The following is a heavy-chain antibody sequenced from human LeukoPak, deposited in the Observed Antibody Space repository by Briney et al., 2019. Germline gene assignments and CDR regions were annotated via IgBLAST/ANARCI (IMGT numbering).Heavy chain of an antibody. V-gene: IGHV1-69*13. D-gene: IGHD5-24*01. CDR2: IIPTFGTP. CDR1: GGTFSSYA. Sequence: ASVKVSCKASGGTFSSYAISWVRQAPGQGLEWMGVIIPTFGTPNYAHNFQARVTISAVESTKTAYMELNSLRSEDTAVYYCARSANVEMASIEGDYFFDSWGQGTLVTVSS. CDR3: ARSANVEMASIEGDYFFDS. J-gene: IGHJ4*02.